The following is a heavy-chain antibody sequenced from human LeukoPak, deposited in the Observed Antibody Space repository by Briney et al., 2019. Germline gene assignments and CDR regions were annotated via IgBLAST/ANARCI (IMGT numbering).Heavy chain of an antibody. Sequence: SETLSLTCAVYGGSFSGYYWSWIRQPPGKGLEWIGEINHSGSTNYNPSLKSRVTISVDTSKNQFSLKLSSVTAADTAVYYCARLLSGSGYLFDYWGQGTLVTVSS. CDR3: ARLLSGSGYLFDY. D-gene: IGHD3-22*01. J-gene: IGHJ4*02. V-gene: IGHV4-34*01. CDR2: INHSGST. CDR1: GGSFSGYY.